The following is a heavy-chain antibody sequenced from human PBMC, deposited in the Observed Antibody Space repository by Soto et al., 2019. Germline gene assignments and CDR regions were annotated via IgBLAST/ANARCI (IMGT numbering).Heavy chain of an antibody. CDR3: AKDLTAARPFSHFDY. CDR2: ISGSGGST. V-gene: IGHV3-23*01. D-gene: IGHD6-6*01. CDR1: VFTFSSYA. J-gene: IGHJ4*02. Sequence: HPGGSLRLSCAASVFTFSSYAMSWVRQAPGKGLEWVSAISGSGGSTYYADSVKGRFTISRDNSKNTLYLQMNSLRAEDTAVYYCAKDLTAARPFSHFDYWGQGTLVTVSS.